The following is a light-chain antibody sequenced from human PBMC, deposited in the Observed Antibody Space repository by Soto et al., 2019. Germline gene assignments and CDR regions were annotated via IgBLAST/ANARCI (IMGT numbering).Light chain of an antibody. CDR2: EVT. J-gene: IGLJ2*01. CDR1: SSDVGGYDF. Sequence: QAVVTQPASVSGSLGQSITISCTGTSSDVGGYDFVSWYQQYPGKAPKLIIYEVTNRPSGVSNRFSGSKSGNTASLTISGLQAEDEADYYCSSYTSIRGVFGGGTQLTVL. V-gene: IGLV2-14*03. CDR3: SSYTSIRGV.